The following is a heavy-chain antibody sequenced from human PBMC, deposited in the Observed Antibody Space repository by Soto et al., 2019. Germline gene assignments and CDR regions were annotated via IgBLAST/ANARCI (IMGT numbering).Heavy chain of an antibody. CDR2: IQHTGNT. CDR1: GASIRSYH. J-gene: IGHJ5*02. Sequence: SETLSLTCAVSGASIRSYHWSFLRQPAGKGLEWIGRIQHTGNTNYNSSLKSRVTMSADTSKDQISLKMTSVTAADTAVYFCAKDVSSRRWFDPWGQGVRVTVSS. V-gene: IGHV4-4*07. D-gene: IGHD3-16*01. CDR3: AKDVSSRRWFDP.